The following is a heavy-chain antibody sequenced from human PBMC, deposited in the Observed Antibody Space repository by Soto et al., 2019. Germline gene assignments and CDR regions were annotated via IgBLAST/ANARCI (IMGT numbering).Heavy chain of an antibody. Sequence: SVKVPCKASGFTFTSSAVQWVRQARGQRLEWIGWIVVGSGNTNYAQKFQERVTITRDMSTSTAYMELSSLRSEDTAVYYCAAAGQGYSYGMDVWGQGTTVTVSS. V-gene: IGHV1-58*01. CDR1: GFTFTSSA. D-gene: IGHD5-18*01. J-gene: IGHJ6*02. CDR2: IVVGSGNT. CDR3: AAAGQGYSYGMDV.